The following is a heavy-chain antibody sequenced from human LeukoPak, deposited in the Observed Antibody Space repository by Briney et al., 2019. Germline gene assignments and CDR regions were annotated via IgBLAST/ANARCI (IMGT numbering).Heavy chain of an antibody. J-gene: IGHJ4*02. V-gene: IGHV3-7*01. D-gene: IGHD2-2*01. CDR3: ARDCDGRTGRYVRDY. CDR1: GFTFSDYY. CDR2: IKQDGSET. Sequence: GGSLRLSCAASGFTFSDYYMSWVRQAPGKGLEWVANIKQDGSETYYVDSVKGRFIISRDNAKNSLYLQMNSLRGEDTAVYYCARDCDGRTGRYVRDYWGQGTPVTVSS.